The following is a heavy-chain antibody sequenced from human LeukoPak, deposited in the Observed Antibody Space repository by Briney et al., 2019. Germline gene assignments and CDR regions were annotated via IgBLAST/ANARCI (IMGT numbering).Heavy chain of an antibody. CDR3: AKRKGGYSYGSEDYFDY. J-gene: IGHJ4*02. CDR2: IRYDGSNK. V-gene: IGHV3-30*02. CDR1: GFTFSSYG. D-gene: IGHD5-18*01. Sequence: GGSLRLSCAASGFTFSSYGMHWVRQAPGKGLEWVAFIRYDGSNKYYADSVKGRFTISRDNSKNTLYLQMNSLRAEDTAVYYCAKRKGGYSYGSEDYFDYWGQGTLVTVS.